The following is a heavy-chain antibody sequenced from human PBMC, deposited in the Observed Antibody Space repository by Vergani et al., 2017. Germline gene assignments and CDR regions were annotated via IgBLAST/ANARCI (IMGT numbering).Heavy chain of an antibody. CDR3: ASSYDFWGGYFDY. D-gene: IGHD3-3*01. Sequence: EVQLVESGGGLVQPGGSLRLSCAASGFTFSSYWMSWVRQAPGKGLEWVANIKKDGSEKYYVDSVKGRFTISRDNAKNSLYLQMNSLRAEHTAVYYCASSYDFWGGYFDYWGQGTLVTVSS. V-gene: IGHV3-7*03. CDR1: GFTFSSYW. J-gene: IGHJ4*02. CDR2: IKKDGSEK.